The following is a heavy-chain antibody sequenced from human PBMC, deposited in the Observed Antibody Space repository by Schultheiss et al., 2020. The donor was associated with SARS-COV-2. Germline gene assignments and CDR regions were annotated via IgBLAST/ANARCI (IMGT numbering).Heavy chain of an antibody. Sequence: GGSLRLSCEASGFTFSTYWMTWVRQAPGKGLEWVAYIDKDGTEENYVGSVKGRFTISRDNAKNSLYLQMNNLRADDTALYYCARYPREGENRAFDIWGLGTMVTVSS. D-gene: IGHD3-16*01. J-gene: IGHJ3*02. CDR2: IDKDGTEE. V-gene: IGHV3-7*03. CDR3: ARYPREGENRAFDI. CDR1: GFTFSTYW.